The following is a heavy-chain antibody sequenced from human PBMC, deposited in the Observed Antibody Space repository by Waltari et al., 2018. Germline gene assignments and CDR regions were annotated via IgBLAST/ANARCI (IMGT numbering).Heavy chain of an antibody. CDR3: ARHVGGYCSGGNCYADF. D-gene: IGHD2-15*01. J-gene: IGHJ4*02. V-gene: IGHV5-51*01. CDR1: GYTFSNYW. CDR2: IYPGASET. Sequence: EVQLVQSGAEVKKPGESLMISCKGSGYTFSNYWIGWVRQMPGKGMEWMGIIYPGASETRHSPSFQGQVTISADKSFNTAYLQWSSLKASDTAMYYCARHVGGYCSGGNCYADFWGQGTLVTVSS.